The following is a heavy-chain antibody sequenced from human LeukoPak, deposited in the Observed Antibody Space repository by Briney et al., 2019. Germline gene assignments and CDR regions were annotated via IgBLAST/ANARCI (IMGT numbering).Heavy chain of an antibody. CDR1: GGTFSSYA. D-gene: IGHD4-23*01. Sequence: ASVKVSRKASGGTFSSYAISWVRQAPGQGLEWMGGIIPIFGTANYAQKFQGRVTITADESTSTAYMELSSLRSEDTAVYYCAKIRDYDGGGFDYWGQGTLVTVSS. CDR3: AKIRDYDGGGFDY. CDR2: IIPIFGTA. J-gene: IGHJ4*02. V-gene: IGHV1-69*13.